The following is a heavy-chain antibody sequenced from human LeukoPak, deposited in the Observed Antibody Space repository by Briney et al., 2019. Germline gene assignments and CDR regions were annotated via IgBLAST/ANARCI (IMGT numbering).Heavy chain of an antibody. D-gene: IGHD6-13*01. V-gene: IGHV4-34*01. CDR2: INHSGST. Sequence: SETLSLTCAVYGGSFSGYYWSWIRQPPGKGLEWIGEINHSGSTNYNPSLKSRVTISVDTSKNQFSLKLSSVTAADTAVYYCATRSPWGIAAAGTRFNYWGQGTLVTVPS. J-gene: IGHJ4*02. CDR3: ATRSPWGIAAAGTRFNY. CDR1: GGSFSGYY.